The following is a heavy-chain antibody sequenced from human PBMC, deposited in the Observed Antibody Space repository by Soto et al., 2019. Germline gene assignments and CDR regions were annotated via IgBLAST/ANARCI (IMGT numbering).Heavy chain of an antibody. Sequence: PSETLSLTCTVSGGSISSYYWSWIRQPAGKGLEWIGRIYTSGSTNYNPSLKGRVTMSVDTSKNQFSLKLSSVTAADTAVYYCARACSSNSCYDVFDYWGRGTLVTVSS. CDR2: IYTSGST. CDR1: GGSISSYY. V-gene: IGHV4-4*07. CDR3: ARACSSNSCYDVFDY. J-gene: IGHJ4*02. D-gene: IGHD2-2*01.